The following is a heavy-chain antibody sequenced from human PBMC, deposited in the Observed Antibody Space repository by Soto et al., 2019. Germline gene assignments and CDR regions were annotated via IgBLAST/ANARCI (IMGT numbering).Heavy chain of an antibody. Sequence: PSETLSLTCSVSGDSISRGGFFWSWIRQHPGEGLEWIGYIYYSGSTYYNPSLKSRVNISVDTPKNHFSLTLGSVTAPDTAVYYCARGAMLRGPGYYYALDVWGQGTTVTVSS. D-gene: IGHD3-10*01. CDR3: ARGAMLRGPGYYYALDV. CDR2: IYYSGST. J-gene: IGHJ6*02. V-gene: IGHV4-31*03. CDR1: GDSISRGGFF.